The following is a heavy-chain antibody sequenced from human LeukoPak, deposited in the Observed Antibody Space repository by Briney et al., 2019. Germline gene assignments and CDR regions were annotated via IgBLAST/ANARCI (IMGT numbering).Heavy chain of an antibody. V-gene: IGHV5-51*01. D-gene: IGHD3-22*01. CDR1: GYSFTSDW. J-gene: IGHJ4*02. Sequence: GESLKISCKGSGYSFTSDWIGRVRQMPGKGLEWMGIIYPGDSDTRYSPSFQGQVTISADKSISTAYLQWSSLKASDTAMYYCARLHETYYDSSGYFDYWGQGTLVTVSS. CDR3: ARLHETYYDSSGYFDY. CDR2: IYPGDSDT.